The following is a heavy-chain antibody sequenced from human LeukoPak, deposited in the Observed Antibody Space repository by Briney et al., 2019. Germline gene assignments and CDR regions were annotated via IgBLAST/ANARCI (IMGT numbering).Heavy chain of an antibody. CDR1: GGSISSHY. Sequence: SETLSLTCTVSGGSISSHYWSWIRQPPGKGLEWIGYIYYSGSTYYNPSLKSRVTISVDRSKNQFSLKLSSVTAADTAVYYCARDIRGLFDYWGQGTLVTVSS. J-gene: IGHJ4*02. D-gene: IGHD3-10*01. V-gene: IGHV4-59*11. CDR2: IYYSGST. CDR3: ARDIRGLFDY.